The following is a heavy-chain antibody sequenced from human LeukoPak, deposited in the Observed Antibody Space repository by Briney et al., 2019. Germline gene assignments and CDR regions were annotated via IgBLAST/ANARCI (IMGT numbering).Heavy chain of an antibody. CDR2: IYYSGST. D-gene: IGHD5-18*01. J-gene: IGHJ4*02. Sequence: PSETLSLTCTVSGGSISSSSYYWGWIRQPPGKGLEWIGSIYYSGSTYYNPSLKSRVTISVDTSKNQFSLKLSSVTAADTAVHYCARLPPRYGFPDYWGQGTLVTVSS. CDR3: ARLPPRYGFPDY. CDR1: GGSISSSSYY. V-gene: IGHV4-39*01.